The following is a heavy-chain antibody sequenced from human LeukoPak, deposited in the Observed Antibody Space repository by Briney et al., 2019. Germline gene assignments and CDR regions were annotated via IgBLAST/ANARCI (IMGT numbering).Heavy chain of an antibody. V-gene: IGHV4-61*02. CDR2: IYTSGST. Sequence: SQTLSLTCTVSGGSISSGSYYWSWIRQPAGKGLVWIGRIYTSGSTNYNPSLKSRVTISVDTSKNQFSLKLSSVTAADTAVYYCARGGYDYRWYFDLWGRGTLVTVSS. D-gene: IGHD5-12*01. CDR1: GGSISSGSYY. CDR3: ARGGYDYRWYFDL. J-gene: IGHJ2*01.